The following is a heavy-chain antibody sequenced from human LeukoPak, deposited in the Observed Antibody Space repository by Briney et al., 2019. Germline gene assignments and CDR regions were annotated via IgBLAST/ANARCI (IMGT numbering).Heavy chain of an antibody. CDR2: ISGSGGST. Sequence: GGSLRLSCAASGFTFSSYAMSWVRQAPGKGLEWVSAISGSGGSTYYADSVKGRFTISRDNSKNTLYLQMNSLRAEDTAVYYCAKVPRTYYYDSSGTQYFQHRGQGTLVTVSS. CDR3: AKVPRTYYYDSSGTQYFQH. V-gene: IGHV3-23*01. CDR1: GFTFSSYA. D-gene: IGHD3-22*01. J-gene: IGHJ1*01.